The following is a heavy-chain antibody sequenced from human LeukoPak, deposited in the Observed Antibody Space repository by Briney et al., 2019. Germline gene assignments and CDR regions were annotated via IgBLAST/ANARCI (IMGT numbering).Heavy chain of an antibody. V-gene: IGHV4-31*03. CDR2: IYYSGST. Sequence: SETLSLTCTVSGGSISSGVYYWSWIRQHPGKGLEWIGYIYYSGSTYYNPSLKSRVTISVDTSKNQFSLKLSSVTAADTAVYYCARDSVKTGTRGRYFDYWGQGTLVTVSS. CDR3: ARDSVKTGTRGRYFDY. J-gene: IGHJ4*02. CDR1: GGSISSGVYY. D-gene: IGHD1-1*01.